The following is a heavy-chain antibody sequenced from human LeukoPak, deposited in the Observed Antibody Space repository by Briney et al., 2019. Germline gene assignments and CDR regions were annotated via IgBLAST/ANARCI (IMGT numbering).Heavy chain of an antibody. Sequence: PGGSLRLSCAASGFTFSNYWMWWVRHPPGKGLEWVSRINSDGSTINYADSVKGRLTISRDNAKNTLFLQMNSLRAEDTAVFYCVRDERDGEVGAPFDYWGQGTLVTVSS. CDR3: VRDERDGEVGAPFDY. CDR2: INSDGSTI. V-gene: IGHV3-74*01. D-gene: IGHD1-26*01. J-gene: IGHJ4*02. CDR1: GFTFSNYW.